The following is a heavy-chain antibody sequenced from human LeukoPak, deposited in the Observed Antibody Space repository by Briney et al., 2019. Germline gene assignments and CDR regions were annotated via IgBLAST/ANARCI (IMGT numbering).Heavy chain of an antibody. Sequence: SETLSLTCAVYGGSFSGYYWSWIRQPPGKGLEWIGEINHSGSTNYNPSLKSRVTISVDTSKNQFSLKLSSVTAAATAVYYCARTSVTTDYFDYWGQGTLVTVSS. J-gene: IGHJ4*02. CDR3: ARTSVTTDYFDY. D-gene: IGHD4-17*01. CDR1: GGSFSGYY. CDR2: INHSGST. V-gene: IGHV4-34*01.